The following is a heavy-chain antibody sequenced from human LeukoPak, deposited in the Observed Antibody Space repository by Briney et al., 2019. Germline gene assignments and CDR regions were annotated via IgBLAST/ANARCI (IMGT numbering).Heavy chain of an antibody. CDR1: GYTFTGYY. CDR2: INPNSGGT. V-gene: IGHV1-2*02. CDR3: ARGRPCNPFLNSDYCSGGSCPPGRY. J-gene: IGHJ4*02. D-gene: IGHD2-15*01. Sequence: ASVKVSCKASGYTFTGYYMHWVRQAPGQGLEWMGWINPNSGGTNYAQKFQGRVTMTRDTSISTAYMELSRLRSDDTAVYYCARGRPCNPFLNSDYCSGGSCPPGRYWGQGTLVTVSS.